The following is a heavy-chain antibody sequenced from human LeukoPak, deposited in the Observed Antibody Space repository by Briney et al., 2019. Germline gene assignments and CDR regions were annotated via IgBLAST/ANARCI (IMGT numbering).Heavy chain of an antibody. CDR2: IYNGVPT. Sequence: PSETLSLICTASGAPISRFYWNWVRQPPGKGLEWIGNIYNGVPTFFNPSLTSRVTLSVDTSKTQFSLQLASVTAADTAVYYCVQTTGWPGFDYWGQGILVTVSS. V-gene: IGHV4-4*09. CDR3: VQTTGWPGFDY. J-gene: IGHJ4*02. D-gene: IGHD6-19*01. CDR1: GAPISRFY.